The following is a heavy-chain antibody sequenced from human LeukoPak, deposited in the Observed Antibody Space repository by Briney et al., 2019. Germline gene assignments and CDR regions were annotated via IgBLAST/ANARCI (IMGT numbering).Heavy chain of an antibody. CDR2: LSGDGITT. D-gene: IGHD6-13*01. CDR1: DFTFSSHW. J-gene: IGHJ4*02. CDR3: ARGIASSRSVAIDL. V-gene: IGHV3-74*01. Sequence: GGSLRLSCAASDFTFSSHWMYWVRQAPGKGLVWVARLSGDGITTRHADSVKGRFTISRDNAKNTLYLQMNSLRVEDTALYYCARGIASSRSVAIDLWGQGTLVGVSS.